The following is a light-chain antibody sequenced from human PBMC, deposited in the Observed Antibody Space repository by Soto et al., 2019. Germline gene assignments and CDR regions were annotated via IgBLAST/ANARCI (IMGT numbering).Light chain of an antibody. Sequence: EIVFTHSPSTLSLSPEERATLSCRASQSVSSYLAWYQQKPGQAPRLLIYDASNRATGIPARFSGSGSGTDFTLTISSLEPEDFAVYYCQQRRNWPPITFGQGTRLEIK. J-gene: IGKJ5*01. V-gene: IGKV3-11*01. CDR1: QSVSSY. CDR3: QQRRNWPPIT. CDR2: DAS.